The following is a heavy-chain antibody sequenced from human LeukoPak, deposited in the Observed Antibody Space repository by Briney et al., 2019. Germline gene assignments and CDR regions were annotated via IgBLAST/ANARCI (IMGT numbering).Heavy chain of an antibody. CDR2: FYNSGSS. CDR3: TRGAGWLIDY. Sequence: SETLSLTCTVSGGSISDYYRGWIRQPPGEGLEWIGYFYNSGSSTYNPSLKSRVTISVDTSKEQFSLKVNSVTAADTAVYYCTRGAGWLIDYWGQGILVTVSS. J-gene: IGHJ4*02. CDR1: GGSISDYY. D-gene: IGHD3-16*01. V-gene: IGHV4-59*01.